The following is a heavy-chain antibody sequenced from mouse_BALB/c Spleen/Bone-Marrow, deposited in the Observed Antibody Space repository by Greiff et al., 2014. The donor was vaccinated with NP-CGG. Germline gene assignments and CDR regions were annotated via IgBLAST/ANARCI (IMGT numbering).Heavy chain of an antibody. CDR1: GYSFTDYT. V-gene: IGHV1-18*01. J-gene: IGHJ4*01. CDR3: ARGATMITTGDAMDY. D-gene: IGHD2-4*01. CDR2: INPYNGGT. Sequence: EVQLQQSRPELVKPGASMKISCKASGYSFTDYTMNWVKQSHGKNLEWIGLINPYNGGTDYSQKFKGKATLTVDKSSSTAYMELLSLTSEDSAVYYCARGATMITTGDAMDYWGQGTSVTVSS.